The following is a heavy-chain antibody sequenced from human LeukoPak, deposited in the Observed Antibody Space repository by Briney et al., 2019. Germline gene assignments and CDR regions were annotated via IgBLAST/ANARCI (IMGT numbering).Heavy chain of an antibody. CDR2: ISGSGDTT. J-gene: IGHJ4*02. Sequence: GGSLRLSCAASGFTFSSFAMNWVRQAPGKGLEWVSIISGSGDTTHYTDSVKGRFTVSRDNSKNTLYLQMNSLRAEDTAVYYCARNGLAAAGYFDYWGQGTLVTVSS. CDR3: ARNGLAAAGYFDY. CDR1: GFTFSSFA. V-gene: IGHV3-23*01. D-gene: IGHD6-13*01.